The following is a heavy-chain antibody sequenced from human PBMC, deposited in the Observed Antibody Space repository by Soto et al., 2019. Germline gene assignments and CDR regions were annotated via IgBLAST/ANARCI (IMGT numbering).Heavy chain of an antibody. D-gene: IGHD6-19*01. CDR1: GFTFSSYG. CDR2: ISYDGSNK. J-gene: IGHJ6*02. CDR3: AKEAGILRRIYYYGMDV. V-gene: IGHV3-30*18. Sequence: GGSLSLSCAASGFTFSSYGMHWVRQAPGKGLEWVAVISYDGSNKYYADSVKGRFTISRDNSKNTLYLQMNSLRAEDTAVYYCAKEAGILRRIYYYGMDVWGQGTTVTVSS.